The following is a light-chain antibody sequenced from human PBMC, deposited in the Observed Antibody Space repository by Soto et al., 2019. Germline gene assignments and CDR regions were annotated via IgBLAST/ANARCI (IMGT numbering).Light chain of an antibody. CDR1: QSISSW. V-gene: IGKV1-5*01. CDR3: HQYHSYSPYS. J-gene: IGKJ2*01. CDR2: DAS. Sequence: DIQMTQTPSALSASVGDRVTITCRASQSISSWLAWYQQKPGKAPNLLIYDASSLQSGVPSRFSGSGSGTDFTLTINSLQADDFATYYGHQYHSYSPYSFGQGTKLEIK.